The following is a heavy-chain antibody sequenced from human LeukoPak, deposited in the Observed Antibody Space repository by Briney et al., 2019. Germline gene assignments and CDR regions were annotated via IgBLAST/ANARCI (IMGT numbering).Heavy chain of an antibody. CDR3: ARDHGGSYSY. D-gene: IGHD1-26*01. CDR1: GFTFTNYW. J-gene: IGHJ4*02. CDR2: IKQDRSEK. Sequence: TGGSLRLSCAASGFTFTNYWMSWVRRAPGKGLELVANIKQDRSEKYYVDSVRGRFTISRDNAKNSLYLHMDSLRSEDTAVYYCARDHGGSYSYWGQGTLVTVSS. V-gene: IGHV3-7*01.